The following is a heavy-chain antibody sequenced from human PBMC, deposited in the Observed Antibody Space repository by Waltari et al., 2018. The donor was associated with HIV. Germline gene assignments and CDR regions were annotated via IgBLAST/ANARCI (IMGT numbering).Heavy chain of an antibody. Sequence: EGQLVESGGDLVQAGGSLRLSCVASAFSSSSSWMSLVRQAPGKGLEWVANIKQDGGEKYYVASVQGRFTISRDNAKNLVFLQMNSLRAEDTAVYYCASHRYSGYDKYFYDYYGMDVWGQGTTVTVSS. V-gene: IGHV3-7*01. CDR1: AFSSSSSW. CDR2: IKQDGGEK. CDR3: ASHRYSGYDKYFYDYYGMDV. J-gene: IGHJ6*02. D-gene: IGHD5-12*01.